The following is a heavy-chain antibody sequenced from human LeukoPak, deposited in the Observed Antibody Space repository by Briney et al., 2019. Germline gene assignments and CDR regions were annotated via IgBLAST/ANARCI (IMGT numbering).Heavy chain of an antibody. J-gene: IGHJ4*02. CDR2: ISGSGGST. V-gene: IGHV3-23*01. CDR1: GFTFSNYA. Sequence: GGSLRLSCAASGFTFSNYAMSWVRQAPGKGLEWVSSISGSGGSTYYADSVKGRFTISRDNSKNTLYLQMNSLRAEDTAVYYCAKGRGLYSGSQGPFDYWGQGTLVTVSS. CDR3: AKGRGLYSGSQGPFDY. D-gene: IGHD1-26*01.